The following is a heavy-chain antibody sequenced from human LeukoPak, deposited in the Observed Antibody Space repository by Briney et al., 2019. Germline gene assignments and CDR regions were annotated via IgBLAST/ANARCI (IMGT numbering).Heavy chain of an antibody. V-gene: IGHV4-30-2*01. CDR2: IYHSGST. CDR3: ARVDGGPIDY. J-gene: IGHJ4*02. D-gene: IGHD4-23*01. Sequence: SQTLSLTCAVSGGSISSGSYSWSWIRQPPGKGLEWIGYIYHSGSTYYNPSLKSRVTISVDRSKNQFSLKLSSVTAADTAVYYCARVDGGPIDYWGQGTLVTVSS. CDR1: GGSISSGSYS.